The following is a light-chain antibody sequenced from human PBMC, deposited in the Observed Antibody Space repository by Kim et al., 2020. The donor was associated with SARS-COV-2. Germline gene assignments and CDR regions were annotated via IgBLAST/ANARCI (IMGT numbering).Light chain of an antibody. CDR1: QSVSSSY. CDR3: QQYGSSRGS. CDR2: GAS. Sequence: LSPGERAHLACRASQSVSSSYLAWYQQKPGQAPRLLIYGASSRATGIPDRFSGSGSGTDFTLTISRLEPEDFAVYYCQQYGSSRGSFGQGTKLEI. V-gene: IGKV3-20*01. J-gene: IGKJ2*03.